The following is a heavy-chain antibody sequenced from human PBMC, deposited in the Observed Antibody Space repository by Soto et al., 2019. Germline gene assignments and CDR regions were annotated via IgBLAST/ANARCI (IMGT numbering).Heavy chain of an antibody. CDR2: IYYSGST. J-gene: IGHJ4*02. CDR1: GGSISSYY. CDR3: AREGFYGGNSYFDY. Sequence: PSETLSLTCTVSGGSISSYYWSWIRQPPGKGLEWIGYIYYSGSTNYNPSLKSRVTISVDTSKNQFSLKLSSVTAADTAVYYCAREGFYGGNSYFDYWGQGTLVTVSS. D-gene: IGHD4-17*01. V-gene: IGHV4-59*01.